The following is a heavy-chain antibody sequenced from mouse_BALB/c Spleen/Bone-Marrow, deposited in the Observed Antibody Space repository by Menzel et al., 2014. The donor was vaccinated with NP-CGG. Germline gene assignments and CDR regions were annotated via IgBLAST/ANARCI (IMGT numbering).Heavy chain of an antibody. J-gene: IGHJ3*01. D-gene: IGHD2-13*01. CDR1: GYAFTNYL. CDR2: INPGSGGT. V-gene: IGHV1-54*01. Sequence: QVTLKVCGAELVRPGTSVKVSCKASGYAFTNYLIEWVKQRPGQGLEWIGVINPGSGGTNYNEKFKGKATLTADKSSSTAYMQLSSLTSDDSAVYFCARRDYSFAYWGQGTLVTVSA. CDR3: ARRDYSFAY.